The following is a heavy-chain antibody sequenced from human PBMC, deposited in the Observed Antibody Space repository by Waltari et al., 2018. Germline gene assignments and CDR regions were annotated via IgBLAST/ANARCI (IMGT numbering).Heavy chain of an antibody. CDR2: INPNSGGT. J-gene: IGHJ4*02. D-gene: IGHD6-13*01. CDR3: ARSYAGIAAARGYFDY. V-gene: IGHV1-2*06. CDR1: GYTFTGYY. Sequence: QVQLVQSGAEVKKPGASVKVSCKASGYTFTGYYMHWVRQAPGQGLEWMRRINPNSGGTNYAQKFQGRVTITADKSTSTAYMELSSLRAEDTAVYYCARSYAGIAAARGYFDYWGQGTLVTVSS.